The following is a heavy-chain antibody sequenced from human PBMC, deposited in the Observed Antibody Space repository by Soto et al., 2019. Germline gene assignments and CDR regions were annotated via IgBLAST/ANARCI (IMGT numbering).Heavy chain of an antibody. CDR1: GYSFTSYW. V-gene: IGHV5-51*01. D-gene: IGHD2-2*02. Sequence: GESLKISCKGSGYSFTSYWIGWVRQVPGKGLEWMGIIYPGDSHTKYSPSFQGQVTISADKSISTAYLQWSSLKASDTAMYYCARQGYCSSTSCYTVDYWGQGTLVTVSS. CDR3: ARQGYCSSTSCYTVDY. J-gene: IGHJ4*02. CDR2: IYPGDSHT.